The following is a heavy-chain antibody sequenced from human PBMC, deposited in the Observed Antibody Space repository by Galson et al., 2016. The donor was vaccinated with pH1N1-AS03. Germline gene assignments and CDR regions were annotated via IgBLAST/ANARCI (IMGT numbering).Heavy chain of an antibody. D-gene: IGHD4-17*01. J-gene: IGHJ2*01. CDR1: GFRFGDFA. CDR3: ARFPTHRHWSFDV. CDR2: ASSSSSRI. Sequence: SLRLSCAASGFRFGDFAMNWVRQVPGKGLEWVAYASSSSSRIEYAESVKGHFTISRDNAKKSLFLQMNSLRVDDTAIYYCARFPTHRHWSFDVWGRGTLVTVSS. V-gene: IGHV3-48*01.